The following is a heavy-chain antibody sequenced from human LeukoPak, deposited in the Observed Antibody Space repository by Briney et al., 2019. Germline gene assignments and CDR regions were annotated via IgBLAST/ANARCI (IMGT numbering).Heavy chain of an antibody. CDR3: AKHLGSYYVAFDI. V-gene: IGHV3-23*01. CDR1: GFTFSSYT. CDR2: ISGSGGIT. D-gene: IGHD1-26*01. Sequence: SGGSLRLSCAASGFTFSSYTMSWVRQAPGKGLEWVSAISGSGGITYYADSVKGRFTISRDNSKNTLYLQMNSLRAEDTAVYYCAKHLGSYYVAFDIWGQGTMVTVSS. J-gene: IGHJ3*02.